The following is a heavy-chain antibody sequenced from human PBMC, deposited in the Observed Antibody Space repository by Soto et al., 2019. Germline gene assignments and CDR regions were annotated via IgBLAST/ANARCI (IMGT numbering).Heavy chain of an antibody. Sequence: QVQLVQSGAEVKKPGSSVKVSCKASGGTFSRYSITWVRQAPGHGLEWIGRIIPIFGIASYAQKFQGRVTLNADESTSTAYMELSSLRSHDTAVYYCAREDRDRETGLVPAAIDGMDVWGQGTTVTVSS. CDR2: IIPIFGIA. V-gene: IGHV1-69*08. CDR3: AREDRDRETGLVPAAIDGMDV. J-gene: IGHJ6*02. CDR1: GGTFSRYS. D-gene: IGHD2-2*01.